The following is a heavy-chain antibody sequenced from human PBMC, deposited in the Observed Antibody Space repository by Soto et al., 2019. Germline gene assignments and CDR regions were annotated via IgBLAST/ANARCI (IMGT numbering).Heavy chain of an antibody. CDR1: GFAFNDYW. CDR3: ARVPTTRAGMDIDY. Sequence: EVQLVESGGGLVQPGGSLTLSCSASGFAFNDYWMHWVRQAPGKGLVWVSRIRGDGSGSNYAASVKGRFTISRDNAKNTVYLQMNSLRAEDTAVYYCARVPTTRAGMDIDYWGQGTLVTVSS. D-gene: IGHD6-19*01. V-gene: IGHV3-74*01. CDR2: IRGDGSGS. J-gene: IGHJ4*02.